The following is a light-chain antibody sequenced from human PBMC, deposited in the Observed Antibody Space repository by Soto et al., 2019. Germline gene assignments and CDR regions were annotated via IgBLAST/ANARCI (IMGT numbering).Light chain of an antibody. V-gene: IGLV1-40*01. Sequence: QSVLTQPPSVSGAPGQRVTISCTGSSSNIGAGYDVHWYQQLPGTAPKLLIYGNSNRPSGVPDRISGSTSGTSPSLAITGLLAEDEADYYSQSFAISMSVVLGGGTKLTGL. J-gene: IGLJ2*01. CDR2: GNS. CDR1: SSNIGAGYD. CDR3: QSFAISMSVV.